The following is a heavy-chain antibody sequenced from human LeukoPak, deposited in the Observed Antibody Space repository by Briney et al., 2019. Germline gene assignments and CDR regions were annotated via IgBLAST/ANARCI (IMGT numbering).Heavy chain of an antibody. D-gene: IGHD3-3*01. CDR2: ISAYNGNT. V-gene: IGHV1-18*03. J-gene: IGHJ5*02. Sequence: ASVKVSCKASGYTFTSYGISWVRQAPGQGLEWMGWISAYNGNTNYAQKLQGRVTMTTDTSASTAYMELSSLRSEDMAVYYCARENYDFWSGYFVANWFDPWGQGTLVTVSS. CDR3: ARENYDFWSGYFVANWFDP. CDR1: GYTFTSYG.